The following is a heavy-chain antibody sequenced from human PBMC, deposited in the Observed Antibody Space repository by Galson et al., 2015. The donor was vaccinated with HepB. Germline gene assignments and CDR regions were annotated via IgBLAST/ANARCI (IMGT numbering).Heavy chain of an antibody. CDR3: TTSEQWLVPVDY. CDR1: GFTFSNAW. D-gene: IGHD6-19*01. Sequence: SLRLSCAASGFTFSNAWINWVRQAPGKGLEWVGRIKSKTDGGTTDYAAPVKGRFTISRDDSKNTLYLQMNSLKTEDTAVYYCTTSEQWLVPVDYWGQGTLVTVSS. CDR2: IKSKTDGGTT. J-gene: IGHJ4*02. V-gene: IGHV3-15*07.